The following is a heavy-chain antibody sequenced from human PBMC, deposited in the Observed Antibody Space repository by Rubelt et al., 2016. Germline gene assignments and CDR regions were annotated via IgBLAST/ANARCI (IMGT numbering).Heavy chain of an antibody. CDR2: IAATGDT. CDR1: GFTFSRYD. J-gene: IGHJ4*02. D-gene: IGHD6-13*01. Sequence: EVQLVESGGGLVQPGASLRLSCAASGFTFSRYDMHWVRQATGRGLEWVSAIAATGDTYYSGSVKGRFTISRENAKSSLYRQMGSLRVEDTAVYYCASRPEGQLESDLDYWGQGTLVTVSS. CDR3: ASRPEGQLESDLDY. V-gene: IGHV3-13*01.